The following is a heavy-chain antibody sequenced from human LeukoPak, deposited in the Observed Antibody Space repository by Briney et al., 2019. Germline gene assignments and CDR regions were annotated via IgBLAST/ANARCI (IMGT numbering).Heavy chain of an antibody. J-gene: IGHJ5*02. CDR3: ARRSGYSSSWYEATAHDWFDP. D-gene: IGHD6-13*01. CDR1: GYTFTGYY. CDR2: INPNSGGT. V-gene: IGHV1-2*02. Sequence: ASVKVSCKASGYTFTGYYMYWVRQAPGQGLEWMGWINPNSGGTNYAQKFQGRVTMTRDTSISTDYMELSSLRSDDTAVYYCARRSGYSSSWYEATAHDWFDPWGQGTLVTVSS.